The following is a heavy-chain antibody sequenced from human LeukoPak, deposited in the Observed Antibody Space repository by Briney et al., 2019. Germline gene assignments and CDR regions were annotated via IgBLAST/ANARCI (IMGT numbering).Heavy chain of an antibody. Sequence: SETLSLTCAVSGGSINRGTFFWTWIRKPPGKGLEWIGYISNSGSTNYHPSLKSRVTISSDTSKTQFTLKLTSVTAADTAVYYCARGPKYYFDYWGQGTLVTVSS. V-gene: IGHV4-61*01. CDR3: ARGPKYYFDY. J-gene: IGHJ4*02. CDR1: GGSINRGTFF. CDR2: ISNSGST.